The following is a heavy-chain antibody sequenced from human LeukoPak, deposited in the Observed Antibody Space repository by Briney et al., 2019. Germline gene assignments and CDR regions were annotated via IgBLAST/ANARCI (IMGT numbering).Heavy chain of an antibody. CDR1: GGTFSSYA. CDR3: ASIYSGTVQPFDY. CDR2: IIPILGIA. Sequence: ASVKVSCKASGGTFSSYAISWVRQAPGQGLEWMGRIIPILGIANYAQKFQGRVTITADKSTSTAYMELSSLRSEDTAVYYCASIYSGTVQPFDYWGQGTLVTVSS. D-gene: IGHD1-26*01. V-gene: IGHV1-69*04. J-gene: IGHJ4*02.